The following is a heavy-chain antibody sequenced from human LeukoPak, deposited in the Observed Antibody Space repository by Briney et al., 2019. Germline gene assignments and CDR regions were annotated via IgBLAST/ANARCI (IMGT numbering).Heavy chain of an antibody. Sequence: GGSLRLSCAASGFTFDDYGMSWVRQAPGKGLEWVSGINGNGGSTGYGDSMKGRFTISRDNAKNSLYLQMNSLRVEYTALYHCARNYHGSGSTAFDIWGQGTMVTVSS. V-gene: IGHV3-20*01. D-gene: IGHD3-10*01. CDR3: ARNYHGSGSTAFDI. CDR1: GFTFDDYG. CDR2: INGNGGST. J-gene: IGHJ3*02.